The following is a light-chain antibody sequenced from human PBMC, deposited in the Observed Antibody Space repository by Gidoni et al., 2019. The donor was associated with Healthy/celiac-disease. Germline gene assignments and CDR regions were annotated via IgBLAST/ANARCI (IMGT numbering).Light chain of an antibody. V-gene: IGLV3-1*01. CDR2: QDS. Sequence: SYELTQPPSVSVSRGHTASITCTGDKLGDKYACWYQQKPGQSPVLVIYQDSRRPSWIPECFSGSISVNTATLTISGTQAMDESDYYCQAWDISTVVFGGGTKLTVL. CDR1: KLGDKY. CDR3: QAWDISTVV. J-gene: IGLJ2*01.